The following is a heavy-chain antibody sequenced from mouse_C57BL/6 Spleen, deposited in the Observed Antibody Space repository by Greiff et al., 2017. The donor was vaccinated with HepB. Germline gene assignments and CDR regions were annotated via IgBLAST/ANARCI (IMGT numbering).Heavy chain of an antibody. J-gene: IGHJ2*01. CDR1: GYTFTSYW. Sequence: QVQLQQPGAELVRPGSSVKLSCKASGYTFTSYWMHWVKQRPIQGLEWIGNIDPSDSETHYNQKFKDKATLTVDKSSSTAYMQLSSLTSEDSAVYYCARSKDYYGSRVYFDYWGQSTTLTVSS. V-gene: IGHV1-52*01. CDR2: IDPSDSET. D-gene: IGHD1-1*01. CDR3: ARSKDYYGSRVYFDY.